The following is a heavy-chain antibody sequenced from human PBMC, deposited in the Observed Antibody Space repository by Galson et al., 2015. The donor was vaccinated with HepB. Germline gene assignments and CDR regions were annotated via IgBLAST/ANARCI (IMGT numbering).Heavy chain of an antibody. V-gene: IGHV1-46*01. Sequence: SCKASGYTFTSYYMHWVRQAPGQGLEWMGIINPSGGSTSYAQKFQGRVTMTRDTSTSTVYMELSSLRSEDTAVYYCARKPGLRFLEWLFDPWGQGTLVTVSS. CDR1: GYTFTSYY. CDR3: ARKPGLRFLEWLFDP. CDR2: INPSGGST. D-gene: IGHD3-3*01. J-gene: IGHJ5*02.